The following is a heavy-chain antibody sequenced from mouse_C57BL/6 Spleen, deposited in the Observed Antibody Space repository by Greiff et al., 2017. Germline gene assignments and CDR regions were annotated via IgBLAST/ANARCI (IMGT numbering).Heavy chain of an antibody. CDR1: GFTFSDYG. CDR2: ISSGSSTI. CDR3: ARPDYWYFDV. Sequence: EVQVVESGGGLVKPGGSLKLSCAASGFTFSDYGMHWVRQAPEKGLEWVAYISSGSSTIYYADPVKGRFTISRDNAKNTLFLQMTSLRSEDTAMYYCARPDYWYFDVWGTGTTVTVSS. J-gene: IGHJ1*03. V-gene: IGHV5-17*01.